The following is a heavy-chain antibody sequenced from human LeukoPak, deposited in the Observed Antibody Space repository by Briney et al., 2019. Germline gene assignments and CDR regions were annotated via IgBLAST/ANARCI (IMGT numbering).Heavy chain of an antibody. D-gene: IGHD1-14*01. CDR2: ISGSGGST. Sequence: GGSLRLSCAASGFTFSSYAMSWVRQAPGKGLEWVSAISGSGGSTYYADSVKGRFTISRDNSKNTLYLQMNSLRAEDTAVYYCTGGQDYYYYMDVWGKGTTVTISS. CDR3: TGGQDYYYYMDV. J-gene: IGHJ6*03. CDR1: GFTFSSYA. V-gene: IGHV3-23*01.